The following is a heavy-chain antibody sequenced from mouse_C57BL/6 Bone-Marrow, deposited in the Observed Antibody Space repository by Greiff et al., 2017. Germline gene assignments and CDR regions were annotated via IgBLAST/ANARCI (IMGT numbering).Heavy chain of an antibody. CDR2: IYPTSGRT. D-gene: IGHD4-1*01. V-gene: IGHV1-55*01. J-gene: IGHJ2*01. CDR1: GYTFTSYW. CDR3: ARSGPLGRSFDY. Sequence: QVQLQQPGAELVKPGASVKMSCKASGYTFTSYWITWVKQRPGQGLEWIGDIYPTSGRTNYNEKFKSKAILTVDTSSNTAYMQLSCLTSEDYAVFYCARSGPLGRSFDYWGQGTTLTVSS.